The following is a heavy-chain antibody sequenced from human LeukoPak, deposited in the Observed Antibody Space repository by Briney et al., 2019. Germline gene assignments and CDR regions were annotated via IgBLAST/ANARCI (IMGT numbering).Heavy chain of an antibody. J-gene: IGHJ6*02. V-gene: IGHV3-66*01. CDR3: ARGILDYYYGMDV. CDR2: IYSGGST. Sequence: GGSLRLSCAASGFTVSSNYMSWVRQAPGEGLEWVSLIYSGGSTYYADSVKGRVTISRDNSKNTLYLQMNSLRAEDTAVYYCARGILDYYYGMDVWGQGTTVTVSS. CDR1: GFTVSSNY.